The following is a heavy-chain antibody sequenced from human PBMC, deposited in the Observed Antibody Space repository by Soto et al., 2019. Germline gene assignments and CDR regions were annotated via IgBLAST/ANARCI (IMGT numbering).Heavy chain of an antibody. CDR2: IWYDGSNK. V-gene: IGHV3-33*01. J-gene: IGHJ6*02. D-gene: IGHD2-2*01. Sequence: HPGGSLRLSCAASGFTFSSYGMHWVRQAPGKGLEWVAVIWYDGSNKYYADSVKGRFTISRDNSKNTLYLQMNSLRAEDTAVYYCARFYCSSTSCHNHYYYYYGMDVWGQGTTVTVSS. CDR1: GFTFSSYG. CDR3: ARFYCSSTSCHNHYYYYYGMDV.